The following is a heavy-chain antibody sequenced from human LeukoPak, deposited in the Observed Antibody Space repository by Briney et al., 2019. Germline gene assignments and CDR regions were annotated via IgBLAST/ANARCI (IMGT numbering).Heavy chain of an antibody. J-gene: IGHJ6*04. Sequence: GGSLRLSCAASGFTFSSYGMSWVRQAPGKGLEGVSYISSSGSTIYYADSVKGRFTISRDNAKNSLYLQMNSLRAEDTAVYYCAELGITMIGGVWGKGTTVTISS. CDR2: ISSSGSTI. V-gene: IGHV3-48*04. CDR1: GFTFSSYG. CDR3: AELGITMIGGV. D-gene: IGHD3-10*02.